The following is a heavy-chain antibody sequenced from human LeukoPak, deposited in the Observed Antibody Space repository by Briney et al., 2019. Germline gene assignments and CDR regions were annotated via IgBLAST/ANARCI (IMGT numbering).Heavy chain of an antibody. Sequence: GRSLRLSCAASGFTFGSYAMHWVRQAPGKGLEWVAVISYDGSNKYYADSVKGRFTISRDNSKNTLYLQMNSLRAEDTAVYYCARDGIAARGYWYFDLWGRGTLVTVSS. D-gene: IGHD6-6*01. V-gene: IGHV3-30-3*01. CDR3: ARDGIAARGYWYFDL. CDR1: GFTFGSYA. CDR2: ISYDGSNK. J-gene: IGHJ2*01.